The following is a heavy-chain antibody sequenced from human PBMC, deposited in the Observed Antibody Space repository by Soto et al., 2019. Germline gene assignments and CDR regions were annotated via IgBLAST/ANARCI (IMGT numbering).Heavy chain of an antibody. D-gene: IGHD3-16*01. J-gene: IGHJ4*02. CDR1: GASTISDNY. CDR2: IYYSGNT. Sequence: SETLSLTCTVSGASTISDNYWSWIRQPPGKGLEWIGHIYYSGNTDYNPSLKSRLAISIDTSKNRFSLKLSSVTAADTAVYFCAREGGESSDGLYYFDSWGQGSLVTVS. V-gene: IGHV4-30-4*01. CDR3: AREGGESSDGLYYFDS.